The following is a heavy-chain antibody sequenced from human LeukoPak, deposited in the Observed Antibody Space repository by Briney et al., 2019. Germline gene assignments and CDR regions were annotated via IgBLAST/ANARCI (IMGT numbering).Heavy chain of an antibody. CDR3: ASAMVRGVITTDY. CDR1: GFTFSSYS. CDR2: ISSSGSYI. Sequence: GGSLRLSCAASGFTFSSYSMNWVRQAPGKGLEWVSSISSSGSYIYYADSVKGRFTISRDNAKNSLYLQMNSLRAEDTAVYYCASAMVRGVITTDYWGQGTLVTVSS. V-gene: IGHV3-21*01. D-gene: IGHD3-10*01. J-gene: IGHJ4*02.